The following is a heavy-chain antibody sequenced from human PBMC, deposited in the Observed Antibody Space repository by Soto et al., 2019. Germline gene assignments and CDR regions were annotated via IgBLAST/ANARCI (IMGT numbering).Heavy chain of an antibody. D-gene: IGHD3-10*01. J-gene: IGHJ5*02. CDR3: ARETGSWSYYWGTQGYWFDP. V-gene: IGHV1-18*01. CDR1: GYTFTDYR. CDR2: ISTYNGNT. Sequence: QVQLEQSGAEVKKPGASVKVSCKASGYTFTDYRISWVRQAPGQGLEWMGWISTYNGNTKYAQKCQGRVIMTTDASTSTAYMELRRLRSDDTAVYYCARETGSWSYYWGTQGYWFDPWGQGTLVIVSS.